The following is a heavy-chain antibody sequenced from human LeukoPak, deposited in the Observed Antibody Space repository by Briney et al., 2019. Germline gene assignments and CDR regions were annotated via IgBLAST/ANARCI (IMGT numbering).Heavy chain of an antibody. CDR1: GFTFSSYG. CDR3: ARPRGCGSTRCNNFDY. D-gene: IGHD2-2*01. CDR2: IRYDGSNK. V-gene: IGHV3-33*07. Sequence: GGSLRLSCAASGFTFSSYGMYWVRQAPGKGLEWVAFIRYDGSNKYYADSVKGRFTISRDNSKNTLDLQMNNLRAEDTAVYYCARPRGCGSTRCNNFDYWGQGTLVTVSS. J-gene: IGHJ4*02.